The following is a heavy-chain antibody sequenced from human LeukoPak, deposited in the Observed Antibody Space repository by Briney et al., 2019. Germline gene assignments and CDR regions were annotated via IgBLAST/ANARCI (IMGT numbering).Heavy chain of an antibody. D-gene: IGHD7-27*01. CDR2: IRSYSSYI. Sequence: GGSLRLSCAASGFTFDTYNFNWVRQAPGKGLEWVASIRSYSSYIHYADSVKGRFTISRDDAKKSLDLQMNSLGAEDTAVYYCVQDWAWGAFAYWGQGTLVTVSS. CDR1: GFTFDTYN. J-gene: IGHJ4*02. V-gene: IGHV3-21*04. CDR3: VQDWAWGAFAY.